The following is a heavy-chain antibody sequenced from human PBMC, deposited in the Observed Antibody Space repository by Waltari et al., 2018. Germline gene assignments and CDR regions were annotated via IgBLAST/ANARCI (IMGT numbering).Heavy chain of an antibody. J-gene: IGHJ1*01. D-gene: IGHD4-17*01. CDR2: MQYRGST. CDR1: GGSLSTNYN. V-gene: IGHV4-39*01. Sequence: QLQLQESGPGLVKPSETLSLTCTAAGGSLSTNYNWVWIRQPPGKGLEWMGNMQYRGSTFYNPSLKSRVTISLDTSKNQFSLRLSSVGAADTAVYFCGRIAFGDDGGYFQHWGQGTLVTVSS. CDR3: GRIAFGDDGGYFQH.